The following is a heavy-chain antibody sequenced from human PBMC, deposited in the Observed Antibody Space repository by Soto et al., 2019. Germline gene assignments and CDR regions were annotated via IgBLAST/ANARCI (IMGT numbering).Heavy chain of an antibody. CDR3: AKAHSSGWYKSYFDY. CDR2: ISGSGGST. CDR1: GFSFSNYA. Sequence: EVQLLESGGGLVQPGGSLRLSCAASGFSFSNYAMSWVRQAPGKGLEWVSGISGSGGSTYYADSVKGRFTISRDTSKNTLYLQMNSLRAEDTAVYYCAKAHSSGWYKSYFDYWGQGTLVTVSS. V-gene: IGHV3-23*01. J-gene: IGHJ4*02. D-gene: IGHD6-19*01.